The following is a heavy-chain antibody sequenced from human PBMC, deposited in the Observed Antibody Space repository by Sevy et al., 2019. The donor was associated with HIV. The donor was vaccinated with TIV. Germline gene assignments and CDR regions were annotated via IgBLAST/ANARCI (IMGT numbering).Heavy chain of an antibody. CDR3: ARGGCTKPHDY. CDR1: GFDFSIYS. J-gene: IGHJ4*02. CDR2: LSFGCGKI. D-gene: IGHD2-8*01. Sequence: GGSLRLSCAASGFDFSIYSMSWVRQAPGKGLEWVSTLSFGCGKINYADSVKGRFTISRDNSKSSVYLQMNNMRVEDTAVYYWARGGCTKPHDYWGQGTLVTVSS. V-gene: IGHV3-23*01.